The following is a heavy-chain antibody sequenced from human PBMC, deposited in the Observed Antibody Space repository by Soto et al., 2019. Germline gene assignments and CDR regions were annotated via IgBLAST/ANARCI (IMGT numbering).Heavy chain of an antibody. CDR2: ISSLGSTI. CDR3: AIDLRTLYYFDF. CDR1: GCTFSNYE. D-gene: IGHD4-17*01. Sequence: EVQLVESGGGLVQPGGSLRLSCAASGCTFSNYEMNWVRQAPGKGLEWVSYISSLGSTIYYADSVKGRFTSSRDNARDSLYMQMNSLRAEDTAVYDCAIDLRTLYYFDFWGQGTLVTVSS. V-gene: IGHV3-48*03. J-gene: IGHJ4*02.